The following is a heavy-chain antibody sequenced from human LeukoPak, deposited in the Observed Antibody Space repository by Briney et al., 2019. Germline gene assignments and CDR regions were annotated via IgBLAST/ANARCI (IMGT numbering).Heavy chain of an antibody. J-gene: IGHJ6*04. CDR2: INHSGST. CDR1: GGSFSGYY. D-gene: IGHD2-2*03. CDR3: ARGQRVGYCSSTSCPRGGYYYYYGMDV. Sequence: SETLSLTCAVYGGSFSGYYWSWIRQPPGKGLEWIREINHSGSTNYNPSLKSRVTISVDTSKNQFSLKLSSVTAADTAVYYCARGQRVGYCSSTSCPRGGYYYYYGMDVWGKGTTVTVSS. V-gene: IGHV4-34*01.